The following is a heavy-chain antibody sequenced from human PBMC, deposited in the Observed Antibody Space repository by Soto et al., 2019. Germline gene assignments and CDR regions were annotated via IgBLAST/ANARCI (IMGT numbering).Heavy chain of an antibody. Sequence: ASVKVSCKASGNTFTSYDINWVRKATGHGLEWMGWINPNSGNIGYAQKFQGRVTMTRDTAARTAYMELSSLRSEDTAVYYCALISGYSSSWAHFDYWGQGTLVTVS. CDR3: ALISGYSSSWAHFDY. CDR1: GNTFTSYD. J-gene: IGHJ4*02. V-gene: IGHV1-8*01. CDR2: INPNSGNI. D-gene: IGHD6-13*01.